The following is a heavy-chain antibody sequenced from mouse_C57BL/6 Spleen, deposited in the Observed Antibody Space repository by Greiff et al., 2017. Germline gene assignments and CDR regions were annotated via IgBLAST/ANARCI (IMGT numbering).Heavy chain of an antibody. CDR1: GYTFTSYT. V-gene: IGHV1-4*01. D-gene: IGHD2-1*01. CDR2: INPSSGYT. J-gene: IGHJ3*01. Sequence: QVQLQQSGAELARPGASVKMSCKASGYTFTSYTMHWVKQRPGQGLEWIGYINPSSGYTKYNQKFKDKATLTAAKSSSTAYMQLSSLTSEDSAVYYCARSAGNRAWFAYWGQGTLVTVSA. CDR3: ARSAGNRAWFAY.